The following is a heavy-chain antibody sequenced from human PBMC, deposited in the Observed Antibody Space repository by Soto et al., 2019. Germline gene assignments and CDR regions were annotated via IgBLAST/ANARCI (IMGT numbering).Heavy chain of an antibody. J-gene: IGHJ2*01. CDR2: ISGSGDST. D-gene: IGHD2-15*01. CDR3: AKRTVVWYFDL. CDR1: GFTFSSYA. Sequence: EVQLLESGGGLVQPGGSLRLSCAASGFTFSSYAMSWVRQAPGKGLEWVSAISGSGDSTYYADSVKGRFTISRDNSKNTQYLQMNSLRAADTAVYYCAKRTVVWYFDLWGRGTLVTVSS. V-gene: IGHV3-23*01.